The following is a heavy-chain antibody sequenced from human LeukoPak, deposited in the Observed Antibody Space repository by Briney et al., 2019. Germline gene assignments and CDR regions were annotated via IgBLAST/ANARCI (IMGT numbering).Heavy chain of an antibody. V-gene: IGHV3-9*01. Sequence: GRSLRLSGAASGFTFDDYAMHWVRQAPGKGLEGVSGISWNSGSIGYADSLKGRFTISRDNAKNSLYLQMNSLRAEDTALYSCAKDIGSPRYYGMDVWGHGTQVTVSS. CDR3: AKDIGSPRYYGMDV. J-gene: IGHJ6*02. CDR2: ISWNSGSI. CDR1: GFTFDDYA.